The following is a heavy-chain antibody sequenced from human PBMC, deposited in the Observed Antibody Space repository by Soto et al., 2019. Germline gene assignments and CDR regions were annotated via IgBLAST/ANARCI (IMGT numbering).Heavy chain of an antibody. CDR1: GYTFASYG. J-gene: IGHJ4*02. CDR2: ISAYNGNT. V-gene: IGHV1-18*01. D-gene: IGHD3-22*01. Sequence: GASVKVSCKASGYTFASYGIRWVRQAPGQGLEWMGWISAYNGNTNYAQKLQGRVTMTTDTSTSTAYMELRSLRSDDTAVYYCARDRPYYYDSSGYYQPFDYWGQGTLVTVSS. CDR3: ARDRPYYYDSSGYYQPFDY.